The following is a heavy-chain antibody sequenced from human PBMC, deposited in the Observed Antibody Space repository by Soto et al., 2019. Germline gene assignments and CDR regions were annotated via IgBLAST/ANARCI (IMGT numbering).Heavy chain of an antibody. CDR3: ARHAPYCSSTSHCAYGMDV. CDR2: IYYSGST. V-gene: IGHV4-59*08. J-gene: IGHJ6*02. CDR1: GGSISSYY. Sequence: SETLSLTRTVSGGSISSYYWSWIRQPPGKGLEWIGYIYYSGSTHYNPSLKSRVTISVDTSKNQFSLKLSSVTAADTAVYYCARHAPYCSSTSHCAYGMDVWGQGTTVTVSS. D-gene: IGHD2-2*01.